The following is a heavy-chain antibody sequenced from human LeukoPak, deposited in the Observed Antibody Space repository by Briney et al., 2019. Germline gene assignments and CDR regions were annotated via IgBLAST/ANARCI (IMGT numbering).Heavy chain of an antibody. V-gene: IGHV3-7*01. CDR3: ARDYLPIVVVTPAFDY. J-gene: IGHJ4*02. Sequence: GVSLRLSCAASGFTFSSYWMSWVRQAPGKGLEWVANIKQDGSEKYYVDSVKGRFTISRDNAKNSLYLQMNSLRAEDTAVYYCARDYLPIVVVTPAFDYWGQGTLVTVSS. CDR2: IKQDGSEK. D-gene: IGHD3-22*01. CDR1: GFTFSSYW.